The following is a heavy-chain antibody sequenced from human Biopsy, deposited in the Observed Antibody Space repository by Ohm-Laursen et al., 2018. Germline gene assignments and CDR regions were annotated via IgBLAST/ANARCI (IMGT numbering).Heavy chain of an antibody. CDR2: FNSDGTDT. Sequence: SLRLSCAASGVTLSRYSMNWVRQAPGKGLEWVSRFNSDGTDTTYADSVKGRFTISRDNAKNTLYLQMNSLRVEDTAVYYCAKAGRGYIDYWGQGTLVIVSS. J-gene: IGHJ4*02. CDR3: AKAGRGYIDY. D-gene: IGHD5-18*01. V-gene: IGHV3-74*01. CDR1: GVTLSRYS.